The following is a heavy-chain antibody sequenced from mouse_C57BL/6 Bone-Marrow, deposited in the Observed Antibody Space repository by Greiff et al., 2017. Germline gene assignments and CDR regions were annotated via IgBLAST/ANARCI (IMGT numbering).Heavy chain of an antibody. J-gene: IGHJ4*01. Sequence: EVQLQQSGAELVRPGASVKLSCTASGFNIKDDYMHWVKQRPEQGLEWIGWIDPENGDTEYASKFQGKATITADTSSNTAYLQLSSLTSEDTAVYYCTTGWAEDYAMDYWGQGTSVTVSS. CDR3: TTGWAEDYAMDY. D-gene: IGHD3-3*01. CDR2: IDPENGDT. CDR1: GFNIKDDY. V-gene: IGHV14-4*01.